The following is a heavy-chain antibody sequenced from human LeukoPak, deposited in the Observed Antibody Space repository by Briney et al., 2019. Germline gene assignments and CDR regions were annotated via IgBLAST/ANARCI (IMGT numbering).Heavy chain of an antibody. CDR2: IIPILGIA. Sequence: SVKVSCKASGGTFSSYAISWVRQAPGQGLEWMGRIIPILGIANYAQKFQGRVTITADKSTSTAYMELSSLRSEDTAVYYCARALFIKQQLVDSDYWGQGTLVTVSS. V-gene: IGHV1-69*04. CDR1: GGTFSSYA. D-gene: IGHD6-13*01. J-gene: IGHJ4*02. CDR3: ARALFIKQQLVDSDY.